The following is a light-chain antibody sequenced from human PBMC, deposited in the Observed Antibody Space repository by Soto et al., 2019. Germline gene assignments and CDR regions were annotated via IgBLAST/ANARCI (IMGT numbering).Light chain of an antibody. CDR3: QQSYSTPPWT. V-gene: IGKV1-39*01. J-gene: IGKJ1*01. Sequence: DIQMTQSPSSLSASVGDRVTITCRASQSINSYLNWYQQKPGKAPKLLIYAASSLQSGVPSRFSGSGSRTDFTLTISSLQPEDFATYYCQQSYSTPPWTFGQGTKVEIK. CDR2: AAS. CDR1: QSINSY.